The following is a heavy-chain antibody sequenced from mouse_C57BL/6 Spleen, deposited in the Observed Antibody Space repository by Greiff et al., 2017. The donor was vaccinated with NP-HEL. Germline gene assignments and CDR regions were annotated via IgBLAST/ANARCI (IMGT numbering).Heavy chain of an antibody. CDR2: INYDGSST. D-gene: IGHD1-1*01. CDR1: GFTFSDYY. CDR3: ARDGSSYGFAY. J-gene: IGHJ3*01. Sequence: EVKVEESEGGLVQPGSSMKLSCTASGFTFSDYYMAWVRQVPEKGLEWVANINYDGSSTYYLDSLKSRFIISRDNAKNILYLQMSSLKSEDTATYYCARDGSSYGFAYWGQGTLVTVSA. V-gene: IGHV5-16*01.